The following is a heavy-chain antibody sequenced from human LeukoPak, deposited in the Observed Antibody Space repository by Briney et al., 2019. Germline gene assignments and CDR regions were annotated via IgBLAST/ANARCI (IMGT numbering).Heavy chain of an antibody. V-gene: IGHV5-51*01. J-gene: IGHJ3*02. CDR3: ARQDNYDSSGLDAFDI. CDR1: GYSFTSYW. Sequence: HGESLKISCKGSGYSFTSYWIGWVRQMPGKGLEWMGIIYPGDSDTRYSPSFQGQVTISADKSISTAYLQWSSLKASDTAMYYCARQDNYDSSGLDAFDIWGQGTMVTVSS. CDR2: IYPGDSDT. D-gene: IGHD3-22*01.